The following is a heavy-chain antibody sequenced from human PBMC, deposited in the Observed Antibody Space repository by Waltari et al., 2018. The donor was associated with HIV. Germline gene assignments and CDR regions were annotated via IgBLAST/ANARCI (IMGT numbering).Heavy chain of an antibody. J-gene: IGHJ5*02. Sequence: QVQLQESGPGLVKPSETLSLTCTVSGGSISSYYWSWIRQPPGKGLEWIGYIYYSGSTNYNPSLKSRVTISVDTSKNQFSLKLSSVTAADTAVYYCARGAQYYYDSSGFWFDPWGQGTLVTVSS. V-gene: IGHV4-59*01. D-gene: IGHD3-22*01. CDR2: IYYSGST. CDR3: ARGAQYYYDSSGFWFDP. CDR1: GGSISSYY.